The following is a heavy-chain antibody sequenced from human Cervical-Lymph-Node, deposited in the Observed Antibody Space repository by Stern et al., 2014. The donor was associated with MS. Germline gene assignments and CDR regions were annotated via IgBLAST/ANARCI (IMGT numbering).Heavy chain of an antibody. CDR3: ARVSRRYYYGMDV. CDR1: GGSISSGSYY. Sequence: VQLVESGPGLVKPSQTLSLTCTVSGGSISSGSYYWSWIRQPAGKGLEWIGRIYTSGSTNYNPSLKSRVTISVDTSKNQFSLKLSSVTAADTAVYYCARVSRRYYYGMDVWGQGTTVTVSS. V-gene: IGHV4-61*02. J-gene: IGHJ6*02. CDR2: IYTSGST. D-gene: IGHD2-2*01.